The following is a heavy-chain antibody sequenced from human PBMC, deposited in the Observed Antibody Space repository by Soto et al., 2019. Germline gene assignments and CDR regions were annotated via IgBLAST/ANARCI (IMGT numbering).Heavy chain of an antibody. CDR1: GFTFSSYG. CDR2: ISGGGPPT. J-gene: IGHJ4*02. Sequence: EVQMLESGGGLVQPGGSLRLSCTGSGFTFSSYGMSWVRQAPGKGLEWVSGISGGGPPTYYADSVRGRFTISRDNSKNTLYLPMNSLRAQDTAVYYCAIRTYSTGWYYLDLWGWGTLVTVSA. V-gene: IGHV3-23*01. D-gene: IGHD6-25*01. CDR3: AIRTYSTGWYYLDL.